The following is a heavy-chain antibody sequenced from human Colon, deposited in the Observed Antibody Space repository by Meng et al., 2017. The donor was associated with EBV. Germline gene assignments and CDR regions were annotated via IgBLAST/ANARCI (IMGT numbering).Heavy chain of an antibody. Sequence: EVALFVSGGGLVQPGGFLGLSWAASGFTFSKYAMSWVRQAPGKGLEWVSGISGNGGSTSYAGSVKGRFTISRDNSKNTLCLQMDSLRGEDTAVYYCAKTLYGGIDYWGQGTLVTVSS. CDR1: GFTFSKYA. D-gene: IGHD1-26*01. CDR2: ISGNGGST. J-gene: IGHJ4*02. CDR3: AKTLYGGIDY. V-gene: IGHV3-23*01.